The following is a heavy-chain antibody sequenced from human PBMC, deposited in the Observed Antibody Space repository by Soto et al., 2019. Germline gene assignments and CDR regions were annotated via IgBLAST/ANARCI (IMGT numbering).Heavy chain of an antibody. CDR1: GYTLTELS. D-gene: IGHD5-18*01. CDR3: ATPVDTAMGAFDI. J-gene: IGHJ3*02. V-gene: IGHV1-24*01. Sequence: ASVKVSCKVSGYTLTELSMHWVRQAPGKGLEWMGGFDPEDGETIYAQKFQGRVTMTEDTSTDAAYMELSSLRSEDTAVYYCATPVDTAMGAFDIWGQGTMVTVSS. CDR2: FDPEDGET.